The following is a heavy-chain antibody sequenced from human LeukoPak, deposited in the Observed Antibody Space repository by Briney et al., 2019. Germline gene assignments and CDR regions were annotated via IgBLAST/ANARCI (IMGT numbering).Heavy chain of an antibody. Sequence: GRSLRLSCAASGFTFSSYWMHWVRQAPGKGLVWVSHINSDGSSTNYADSVKGRFTISRDNAKNTLYLQMNSLRAEDTAVYYCAREGYYYDSSGYPHYYFDYWGQGTLVTASS. D-gene: IGHD3-22*01. J-gene: IGHJ4*02. CDR2: INSDGSST. V-gene: IGHV3-74*01. CDR1: GFTFSSYW. CDR3: AREGYYYDSSGYPHYYFDY.